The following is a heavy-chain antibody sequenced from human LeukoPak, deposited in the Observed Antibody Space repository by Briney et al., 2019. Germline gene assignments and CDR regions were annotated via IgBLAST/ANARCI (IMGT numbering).Heavy chain of an antibody. CDR1: GFTFDDCA. J-gene: IGHJ4*02. D-gene: IGHD6-13*01. CDR3: AKGDSSTWSLLDY. Sequence: GGSLRLSCAASGFTFDDCAMHWVRQAPGKGLEWDSGISWNSVSVGYAHSVKGRFTISRDNARNSLYLQMNSLRADDTALYYCAKGDSSTWSLLDYWGQGTLVTVSS. V-gene: IGHV3-9*01. CDR2: ISWNSVSV.